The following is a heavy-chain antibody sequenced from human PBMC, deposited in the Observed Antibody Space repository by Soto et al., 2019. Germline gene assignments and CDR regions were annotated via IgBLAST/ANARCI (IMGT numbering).Heavy chain of an antibody. Sequence: QVQLVQSGAEVKKPGSSVKVSCKSSGGTFSNSPISWVRQAPGQGLEWVGGVIPVFKTANYAQKFQGRVTITADESTNTAYMGLSSLRSGDTAVYYCARSRFVVGVTEAYYGMDVWGQGTTVTVSS. V-gene: IGHV1-69*12. J-gene: IGHJ6*02. D-gene: IGHD2-15*01. CDR3: ARSRFVVGVTEAYYGMDV. CDR1: GGTFSNSP. CDR2: VIPVFKTA.